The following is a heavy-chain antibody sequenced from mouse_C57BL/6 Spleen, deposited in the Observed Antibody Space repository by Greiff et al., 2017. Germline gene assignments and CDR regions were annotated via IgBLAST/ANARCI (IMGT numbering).Heavy chain of an antibody. D-gene: IGHD2-3*01. CDR1: GYSITSGYY. V-gene: IGHV3-6*01. CDR3: AREGLYDAAPY. Sequence: EVKLQESGPGLVKPSQSLSLTCSVTGYSITSGYYWNWIRQFPGNKLEWMGYISYDGSNNYNPSLKNRISITRDTSTNQFFLKLNSVTTEDTATYYCAREGLYDAAPYWGQGTLVTVSA. CDR2: ISYDGSN. J-gene: IGHJ3*01.